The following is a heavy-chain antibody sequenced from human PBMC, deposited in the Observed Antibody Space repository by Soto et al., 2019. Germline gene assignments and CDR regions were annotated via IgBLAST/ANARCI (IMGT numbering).Heavy chain of an antibody. CDR2: ISYDGSNK. CDR3: ARDPTVWYSSGWGFYGMDV. CDR1: GFTFSSYA. Sequence: QVQLVESGGGVVQPGRSLRLSCAASGFTFSSYAMHWVRQAPGKGLEWVAVISYDGSNKYYADSVKGRFTISRDNSKNTLYLQMNSLRAEDTAVYYCARDPTVWYSSGWGFYGMDVWGQGTTVTVSS. D-gene: IGHD6-19*01. J-gene: IGHJ6*02. V-gene: IGHV3-30-3*01.